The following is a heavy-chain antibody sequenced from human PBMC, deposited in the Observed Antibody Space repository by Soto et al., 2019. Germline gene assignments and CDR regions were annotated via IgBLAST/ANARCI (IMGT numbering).Heavy chain of an antibody. V-gene: IGHV4-34*01. CDR2: INHSGST. CDR3: AREVIVVVTAIPVLWFDP. D-gene: IGHD2-21*02. Sequence: PSETLSLTCAVYGGSFSGYYWSWIRQPPGKGLEWIGEINHSGSTNYNPSLKSRVTISVDTSKNQFSLKLSSVTAADTAVYYCAREVIVVVTAIPVLWFDPWGQGTLVTVSS. CDR1: GGSFSGYY. J-gene: IGHJ5*02.